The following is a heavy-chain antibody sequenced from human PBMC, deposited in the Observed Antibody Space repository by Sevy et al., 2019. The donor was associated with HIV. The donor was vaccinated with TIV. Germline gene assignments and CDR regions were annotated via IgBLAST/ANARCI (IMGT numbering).Heavy chain of an antibody. Sequence: GGSLRLSCRASGFTFDDYTMSWVRQAPGKGLEWVAFIRSKAYGGTTEYAASVKGRLTISRDESKSIAYLQMNSLKTGDTAVYYCTRVEGAADWGMDVWGQGTTVTVS. CDR2: IRSKAYGGTT. CDR1: GFTFDDYT. CDR3: TRVEGAADWGMDV. D-gene: IGHD1-26*01. V-gene: IGHV3-49*04. J-gene: IGHJ6*02.